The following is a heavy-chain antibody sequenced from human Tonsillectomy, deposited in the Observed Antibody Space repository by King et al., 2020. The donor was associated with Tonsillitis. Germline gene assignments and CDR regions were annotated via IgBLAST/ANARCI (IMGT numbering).Heavy chain of an antibody. CDR2: KNPNSGTT. D-gene: IGHD3-10*01. Sequence: LQLVQSGAEMKKPGASVKVSCKASGYNFATYDINWVRQDTGQGLEWMGWKNPNSGTTDYAQTFQGGVTMTNRTSESTAYMELTSLRSNDTAVYFCARGWPSPRGHIFAYWGQGTVVTVST. CDR3: ARGWPSPRGHIFAY. CDR1: GYNFATYD. J-gene: IGHJ4*02. V-gene: IGHV1-8*01.